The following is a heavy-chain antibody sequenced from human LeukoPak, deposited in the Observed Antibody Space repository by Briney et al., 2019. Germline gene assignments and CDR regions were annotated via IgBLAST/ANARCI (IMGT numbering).Heavy chain of an antibody. Sequence: SETLSLTCTVSGGSISSYYWSWIRQPAGKGLEWIGRIYTSGSTNYNPSLKSRVTMSVDTSKNQFSLKLSSVTAADTAVYYCARGVAVAGTEYYYYYGMDVWGQGTTVTVS. D-gene: IGHD6-19*01. CDR1: GGSISSYY. CDR2: IYTSGST. J-gene: IGHJ6*02. V-gene: IGHV4-4*07. CDR3: ARGVAVAGTEYYYYYGMDV.